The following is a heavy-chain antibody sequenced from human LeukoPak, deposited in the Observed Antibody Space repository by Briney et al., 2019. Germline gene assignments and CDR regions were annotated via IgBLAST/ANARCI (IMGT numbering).Heavy chain of an antibody. V-gene: IGHV3-66*01. CDR3: ARFVSAAGAAGFWGNNWFDP. J-gene: IGHJ5*02. Sequence: PGGSLRLSCAASEFSVGSNYMTWVRQAPGKGLEWVSLIYSGGSTYYADSVKGRFTISRDNSKNTLYLQMNSLRAEDTAVYYCARFVSAAGAAGFWGNNWFDPWGQGTLVTVSS. CDR2: IYSGGST. D-gene: IGHD6-13*01. CDR1: EFSVGSNY.